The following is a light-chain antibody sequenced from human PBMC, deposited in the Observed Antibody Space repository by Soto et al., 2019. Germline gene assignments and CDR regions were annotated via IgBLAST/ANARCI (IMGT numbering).Light chain of an antibody. J-gene: IGLJ2*01. CDR1: SSDVGGYNY. V-gene: IGLV2-14*01. CDR2: DVS. Sequence: QSALTQPASVSGSPGQSITISCTGTSSDVGGYNYVSWYQQHPGKAPKLMIYDVSNRPSGVSNRFSGSKSGNTASLTISGLQAEDEADYYCSSYISSSTNAVFGGGTKLTVL. CDR3: SSYISSSTNAV.